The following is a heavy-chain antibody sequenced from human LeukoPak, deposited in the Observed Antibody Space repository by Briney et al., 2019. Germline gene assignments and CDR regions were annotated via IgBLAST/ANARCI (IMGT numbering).Heavy chain of an antibody. V-gene: IGHV4-59*01. J-gene: IGHJ4*02. CDR1: GGSISSYY. CDR3: ARVRSRDGYLYFDY. D-gene: IGHD5-24*01. CDR2: IYYSGGT. Sequence: SETLSLTCTVSGGSISSYYWSWIRQPPGKGLEWIGYIYYSGGTNYNPSLKSRVTISVDTSKNQFSLKLSSVTAADTAVYYCARVRSRDGYLYFDYWGPGTLVTVSS.